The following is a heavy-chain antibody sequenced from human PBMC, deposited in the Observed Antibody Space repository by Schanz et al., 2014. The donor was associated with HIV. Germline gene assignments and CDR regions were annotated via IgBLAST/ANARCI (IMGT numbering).Heavy chain of an antibody. Sequence: EVQLVESGGVVVQPGGSLRLSCAASGFTFDDYTMHWVRQAPGKGLEWVSTLTTSGDDTYYADSVKGRFTSSRDNSKNTVFLQMSSLRAEDTAIYYCAKRSESIPAFVYWGQGVLVTVSS. CDR1: GFTFDDYT. CDR2: LTTSGDDT. CDR3: AKRSESIPAFVY. D-gene: IGHD2-2*01. J-gene: IGHJ4*02. V-gene: IGHV3-23*04.